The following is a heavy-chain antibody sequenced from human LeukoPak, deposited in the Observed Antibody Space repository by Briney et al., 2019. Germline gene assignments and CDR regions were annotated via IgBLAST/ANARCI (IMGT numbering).Heavy chain of an antibody. J-gene: IGHJ4*02. CDR2: ISGSGGST. Sequence: PGGSLRLSCAASGFPFSSYAMSWVRQAPGKGLEWVSAISGSGGSTYYADSVKGRFTISRDNSKNTLYLQMNSLRAEDTAVYYCAKVPFNDFWSGYPSYWGQGTLVTVSS. CDR3: AKVPFNDFWSGYPSY. D-gene: IGHD3-3*01. V-gene: IGHV3-23*01. CDR1: GFPFSSYA.